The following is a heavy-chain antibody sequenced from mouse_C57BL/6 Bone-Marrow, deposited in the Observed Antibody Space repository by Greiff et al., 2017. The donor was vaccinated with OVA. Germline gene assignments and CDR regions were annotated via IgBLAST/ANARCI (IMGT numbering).Heavy chain of an antibody. V-gene: IGHV1-55*01. J-gene: IGHJ2*01. CDR3: ARVKYYGSSPDY. CDR2: IYPGSGST. D-gene: IGHD1-1*01. Sequence: QVQLQQPGAELVKPGASVKMSCKASGYTFTSYWITWVKQRPGQGLEWIGDIYPGSGSTNYNEKFKSKATLTVDTSSSTAYMQLSSLTSEDSAVYYCARVKYYGSSPDYWGQGTTLTVSS. CDR1: GYTFTSYW.